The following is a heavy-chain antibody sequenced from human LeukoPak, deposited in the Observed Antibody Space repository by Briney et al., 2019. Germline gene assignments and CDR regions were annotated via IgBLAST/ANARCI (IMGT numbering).Heavy chain of an antibody. CDR2: ISYSGST. CDR3: ARDSFDAYSSSWDQFDY. V-gene: IGHV4-59*01. D-gene: IGHD6-13*01. Sequence: PSETLSLTCTVSGGFISAYSWSWIRQPPGKGLEWIGYISYSGSTNYNPSLKSRVTISVDTSKNQFSLKLSSVTAADTAVYYCARDSFDAYSSSWDQFDYWGQGTLVTVSS. J-gene: IGHJ4*02. CDR1: GGFISAYS.